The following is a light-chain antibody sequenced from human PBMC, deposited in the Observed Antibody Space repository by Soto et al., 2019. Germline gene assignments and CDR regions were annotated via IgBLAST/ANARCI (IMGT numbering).Light chain of an antibody. CDR2: DAS. CDR1: QSVRTY. CDR3: QQRSNWPLT. J-gene: IGKJ4*01. Sequence: EIVLTQSPATLSLSPGERATLSCRASQSVRTYVAWYQQKPGQAPRLLIYDASNSATGIPGRFRGSGSGTDFTPTISSLQAEDFGVYYCQQRSNWPLTFGGGTKVEIK. V-gene: IGKV3-11*01.